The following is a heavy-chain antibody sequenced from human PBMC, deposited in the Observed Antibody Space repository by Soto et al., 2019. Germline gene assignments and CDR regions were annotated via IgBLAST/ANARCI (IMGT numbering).Heavy chain of an antibody. V-gene: IGHV4-39*01. D-gene: IGHD3-9*01. Sequence: PSETLSLTCTVSGGSISSSSYYWGWIRQPPGKGLEWIGSIYYSGSTYYNPSLKSRVTISVDTSKNQFSLKLSSVTAADTAVYYCAXHPGYDILTGYFDYWGQGTLVTVSS. CDR2: IYYSGST. CDR3: AXHPGYDILTGYFDY. J-gene: IGHJ4*02. CDR1: GGSISSSSYY.